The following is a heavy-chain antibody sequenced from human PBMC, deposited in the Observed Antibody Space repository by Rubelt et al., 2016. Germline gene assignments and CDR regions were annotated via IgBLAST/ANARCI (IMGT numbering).Heavy chain of an antibody. Sequence: QVQLQESGPGLVKPSETLSLTCTVSGGPINSYFWSWIRQPPGKGLELIAYIYYSGSINYNPSLQSRVTISVDTSKNQFSLKLSSVTVADTAVYYCARMGTTAGRLFDYWGQGILVTVSS. CDR1: GGPINSYF. CDR3: ARMGTTAGRLFDY. V-gene: IGHV4-59*08. D-gene: IGHD7-27*01. CDR2: IYYSGSI. J-gene: IGHJ4*02.